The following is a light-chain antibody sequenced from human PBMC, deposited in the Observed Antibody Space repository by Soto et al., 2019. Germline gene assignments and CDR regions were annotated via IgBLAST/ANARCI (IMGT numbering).Light chain of an antibody. J-gene: IGLJ1*01. CDR3: SSYAGSYTYV. V-gene: IGLV2-11*01. Sequence: QSALTQPRSVSGSPGQSVTISCTGTSSDVGGYIYVSWYQQHPGKAPKLMMYDVSKRPSGVPDRFSGSKSGNTASLTISGLQADDEADYYCSSYAGSYTYVFGIGTKVTVL. CDR2: DVS. CDR1: SSDVGGYIY.